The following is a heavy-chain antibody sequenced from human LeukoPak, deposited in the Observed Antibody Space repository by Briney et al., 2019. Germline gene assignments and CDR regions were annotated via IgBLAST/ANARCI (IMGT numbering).Heavy chain of an antibody. Sequence: GGSLRLSCAASGFTLSNYGMHWVRQAPGKGLEWVAVIWYGGSNKYYADSVKGRFTISRDNSKNTLYLQMNSLRAEDTAVFYCAKAGIAARPGYYYMDVWGKGTTVTVSS. V-gene: IGHV3-30*02. D-gene: IGHD6-6*01. CDR1: GFTLSNYG. CDR2: IWYGGSNK. CDR3: AKAGIAARPGYYYMDV. J-gene: IGHJ6*03.